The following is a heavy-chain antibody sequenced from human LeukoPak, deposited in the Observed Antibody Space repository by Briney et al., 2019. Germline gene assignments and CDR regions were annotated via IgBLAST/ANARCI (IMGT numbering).Heavy chain of an antibody. CDR1: GFTFSNYA. V-gene: IGHV3-23*01. Sequence: GASLRLSCAASGFTFSNYAMSWVRQAPGKGLEWVSAITGGGGNTYYAGSVKGRFTISRDNSKNTVFLQMNSLRAEDTAVYYCAKWGDYDVLTGYYVSDYWGQGTLVTVSS. CDR3: AKWGDYDVLTGYYVSDY. CDR2: ITGGGGNT. J-gene: IGHJ4*02. D-gene: IGHD3-9*01.